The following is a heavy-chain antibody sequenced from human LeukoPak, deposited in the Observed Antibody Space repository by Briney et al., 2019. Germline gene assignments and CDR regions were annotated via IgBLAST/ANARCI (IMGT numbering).Heavy chain of an antibody. CDR2: IHSRSNYI. Sequence: PGGSLRLSCAASGFTFSSYSMNWVRQAPGKGLGWVSSIHSRSNYIYYADSVKGRFTISRDNAKNSLYLQMNSLRAEDTAVYYCARVTVVVAAALDCWGQGTLVTVSS. J-gene: IGHJ4*02. CDR1: GFTFSSYS. V-gene: IGHV3-21*01. D-gene: IGHD2-15*01. CDR3: ARVTVVVAAALDC.